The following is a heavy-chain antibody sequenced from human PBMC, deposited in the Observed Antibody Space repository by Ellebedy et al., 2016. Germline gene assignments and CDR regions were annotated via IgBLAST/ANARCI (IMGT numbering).Heavy chain of an antibody. CDR3: ARGDTTLAGYYGMDV. V-gene: IGHV3-11*01. Sequence: GGSLRLXCAASGFTFSDYYMTWIRQAPGKGLEWVSYISSSGSLTFYADSVKGRFTISRDNAKNSLYLQLNSLRAEDTAVYYCARGDTTLAGYYGMDVWGPGTTVTVSS. D-gene: IGHD5-18*01. J-gene: IGHJ6*02. CDR2: ISSSGSLT. CDR1: GFTFSDYY.